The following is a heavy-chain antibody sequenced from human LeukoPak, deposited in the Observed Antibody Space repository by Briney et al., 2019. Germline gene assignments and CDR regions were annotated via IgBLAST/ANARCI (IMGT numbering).Heavy chain of an antibody. J-gene: IGHJ4*02. CDR3: GTKGGYPYYFDY. Sequence: SETLSLTCTVSGGSISSSSYYWSWIRQPPGKGLEWIGYIYYSGSTNYNPSLKSRVTISVDTSKNQSSLKLSSVTAADTAVYYCGTKGGYPYYFDYWGQGTLVTVSS. CDR1: GGSISSSSYY. V-gene: IGHV4-61*01. D-gene: IGHD3-22*01. CDR2: IYYSGST.